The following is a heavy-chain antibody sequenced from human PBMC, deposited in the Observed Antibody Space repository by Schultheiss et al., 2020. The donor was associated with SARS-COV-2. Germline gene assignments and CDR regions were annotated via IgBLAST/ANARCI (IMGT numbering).Heavy chain of an antibody. Sequence: GGSLRLSCAASGFIFSSYGMHWVRQAPGKGLEWVAVIWYDGSNKYYADSVKGRFTISRDNSKNTLYLQMNSLRAEDTAVYYCAREGTDYGWHYWGQGTLVTVSS. CDR1: GFIFSSYG. V-gene: IGHV3-33*01. CDR3: AREGTDYGWHY. CDR2: IWYDGSNK. D-gene: IGHD4-17*01. J-gene: IGHJ4*02.